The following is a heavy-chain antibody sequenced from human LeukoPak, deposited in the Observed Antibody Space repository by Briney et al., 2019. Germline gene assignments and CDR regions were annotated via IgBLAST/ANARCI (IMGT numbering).Heavy chain of an antibody. CDR3: AKRKRYFDWLLFRYYFDY. V-gene: IGHV3-23*01. D-gene: IGHD3-9*01. J-gene: IGHJ4*02. CDR2: ISGSGGST. CDR1: GFTFSSYA. Sequence: GGSLRLSCAASGFTFSSYAMNWVRQAPGKGLEWVSVISGSGGSTYYADSVKGRFTISRDNSKNTLYLQMNSLRAEDTAVYYCAKRKRYFDWLLFRYYFDYWGQGTLVTVSS.